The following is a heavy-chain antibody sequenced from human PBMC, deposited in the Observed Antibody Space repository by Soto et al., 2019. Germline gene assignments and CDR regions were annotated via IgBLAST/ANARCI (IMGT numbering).Heavy chain of an antibody. Sequence: GGSLRLSCAASGFTVSNNYISWVRQAPGKGLEWVSLIYSSGTTHYADSVKGRFTISRDSSKNTLFLQMNSLRAEDTAVYYCARDLGSIVVVPAAMYYFDYWGQGTLVTVSS. V-gene: IGHV3-66*01. CDR2: IYSSGTT. CDR1: GFTVSNNY. D-gene: IGHD2-2*01. J-gene: IGHJ4*02. CDR3: ARDLGSIVVVPAAMYYFDY.